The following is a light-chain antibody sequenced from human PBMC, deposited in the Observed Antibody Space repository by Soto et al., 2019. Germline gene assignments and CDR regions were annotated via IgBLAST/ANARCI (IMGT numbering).Light chain of an antibody. CDR2: EVT. CDR3: SSFASSNTWV. J-gene: IGLJ3*02. Sequence: QSALTQPPSASGSPGQSVTISGTGTSSDVGAYNYVSWYQRHAGKAPKLVIYEVTKRPSGVPDRFSGSKSANTASLTVSGLQAEDEADYYCSSFASSNTWVFGGGTKLTVL. V-gene: IGLV2-8*01. CDR1: SSDVGAYNY.